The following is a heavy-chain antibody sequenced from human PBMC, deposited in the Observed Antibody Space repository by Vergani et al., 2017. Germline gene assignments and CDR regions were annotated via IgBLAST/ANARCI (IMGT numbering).Heavy chain of an antibody. CDR2: ISYDGSYK. D-gene: IGHD2-2*01. CDR1: GFTFSTYD. J-gene: IGHJ4*02. CDR3: AKVTGSTKTYFDY. Sequence: VQLLESGGDLVQPGGSLRLSCAASGFTFSTYDMHWVRQAPGKGLEWVAVISYDGSYKYYADSVKDRFTISRDNSKNTLYLQMNSLRAEDTAVYYCAKVTGSTKTYFDYWGQGTLVTVSS. V-gene: IGHV3-30*18.